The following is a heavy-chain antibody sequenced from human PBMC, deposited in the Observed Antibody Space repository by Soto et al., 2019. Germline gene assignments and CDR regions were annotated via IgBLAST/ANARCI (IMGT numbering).Heavy chain of an antibody. CDR2: ISFDGNNK. V-gene: IGHV3-30*18. CDR1: GFTFSNHG. CDR3: VKPKEHFYDSSPGET. D-gene: IGHD3-22*01. J-gene: IGHJ5*02. Sequence: PLGSLRLSCAASGFTFSNHGMHWVRQAPGKGLEWVAIISFDGNNKYYSDSVKGRFTISRDNSKNMVFLQMNSLRPEDTAVYYCVKPKEHFYDSSPGETWGQGTPVTVSS.